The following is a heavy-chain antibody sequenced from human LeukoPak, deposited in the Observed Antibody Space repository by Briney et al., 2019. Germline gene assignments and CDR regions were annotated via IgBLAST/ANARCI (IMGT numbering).Heavy chain of an antibody. Sequence: RGSLRLSCAVSAFTFSSYWMHWVRQAPGKGLVWVSRINSDGSSTIYADSVQGRFTISRDNAKNTLYLQMNSLRAEDTAVYFCTRGTGSYYSLGYWGQGTLVTVSS. CDR2: INSDGSST. CDR3: TRGTGSYYSLGY. CDR1: AFTFSSYW. D-gene: IGHD3-10*01. V-gene: IGHV3-74*01. J-gene: IGHJ4*02.